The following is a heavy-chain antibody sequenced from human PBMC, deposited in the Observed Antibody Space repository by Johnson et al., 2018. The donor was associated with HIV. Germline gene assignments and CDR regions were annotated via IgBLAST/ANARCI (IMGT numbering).Heavy chain of an antibody. V-gene: IGHV3-66*01. CDR1: GFTVSSNY. J-gene: IGHJ3*02. Sequence: VQLVESGGGLVQPGGSLRLSCAASGFTVSSNYMSWVRQAPGKGLEWVSVIYSGGSTYYADSVKGRFTIPRDNSKNTLYLQMNSLRGDDTAVYYCARAYSYGAFDIWGLGTMVTVSS. CDR3: ARAYSYGAFDI. CDR2: IYSGGST. D-gene: IGHD5-18*01.